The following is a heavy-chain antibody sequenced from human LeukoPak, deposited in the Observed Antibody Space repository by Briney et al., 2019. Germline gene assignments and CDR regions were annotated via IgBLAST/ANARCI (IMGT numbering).Heavy chain of an antibody. D-gene: IGHD2-8*01. CDR1: GFTFSSYA. J-gene: IGHJ4*02. CDR2: ISYDGSNK. Sequence: GRSLRLSCTASGFTFSSYAMHWVRQAPGKGLERVAVISYDGSNKYYADSVKGRFTISRDNSKNTLYLQMNSLRAEDTAVYYCARGASDIVLMVYAIDGLDYWGQGTLVTVSS. CDR3: ARGASDIVLMVYAIDGLDY. V-gene: IGHV3-30-3*01.